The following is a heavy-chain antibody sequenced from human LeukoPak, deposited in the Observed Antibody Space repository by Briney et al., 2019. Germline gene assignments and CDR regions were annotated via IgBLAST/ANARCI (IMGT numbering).Heavy chain of an antibody. Sequence: PSETLSLTCTVSGGSISSGGYYWSWIRQHPGKGLEWIGYIYYSGSTYYNPSLKSRVTISVDTSKNQFSLKLSSVTAADTAVYYCARHFLGNWFDPWGQGTLVTVSS. J-gene: IGHJ5*02. V-gene: IGHV4-31*03. CDR3: ARHFLGNWFDP. CDR2: IYYSGST. D-gene: IGHD3-16*01. CDR1: GGSISSGGYY.